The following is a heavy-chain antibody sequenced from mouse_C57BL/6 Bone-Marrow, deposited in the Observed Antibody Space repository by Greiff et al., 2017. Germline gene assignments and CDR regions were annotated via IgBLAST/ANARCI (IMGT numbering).Heavy chain of an antibody. D-gene: IGHD1-2*01. CDR1: GFTFSSYG. Sequence: EVLLLESGGDLVKPGASLKLSCAASGFTFSSYGMSWVRQTPDKRLEWVATISRGGSYTYYPDSLKGRVTIPRDNAKNTPYLQMSSLKSEDTAMYYCARRHYYAYDFDYWGQGTTLTVSS. CDR3: ARRHYYAYDFDY. CDR2: ISRGGSYT. V-gene: IGHV5-6*01. J-gene: IGHJ2*01.